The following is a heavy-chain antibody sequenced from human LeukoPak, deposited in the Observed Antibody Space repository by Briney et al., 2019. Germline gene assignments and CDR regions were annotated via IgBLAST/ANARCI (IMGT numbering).Heavy chain of an antibody. J-gene: IGHJ5*02. Sequence: GESLKVSCKGSGYSFTSYWIGWVRQMPGKGLEWMGIIYPGDSDTRYSPSFQGQVTISADKSISTAYLQWSSLKASDTAMYYCARLRRSSSSWHEGDGFDPWGQGTLVTVSS. CDR1: GYSFTSYW. CDR2: IYPGDSDT. V-gene: IGHV5-51*01. CDR3: ARLRRSSSSWHEGDGFDP. D-gene: IGHD6-13*01.